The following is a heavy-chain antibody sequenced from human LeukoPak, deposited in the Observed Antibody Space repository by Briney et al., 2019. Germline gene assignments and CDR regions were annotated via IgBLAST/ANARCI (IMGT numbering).Heavy chain of an antibody. J-gene: IGHJ4*02. Sequence: SETLSLTCAVYGGSFSGYYWSWIRQPPGKGLEWIGEINHSGSTNYNPSLKSRVTISVDKSKNQFSLKLSSVTAADTAVYYCARDLTAFGSGSYLDWGQGTLVTVSS. CDR2: INHSGST. V-gene: IGHV4-34*01. CDR1: GGSFSGYY. CDR3: ARDLTAFGSGSYLD. D-gene: IGHD1-26*01.